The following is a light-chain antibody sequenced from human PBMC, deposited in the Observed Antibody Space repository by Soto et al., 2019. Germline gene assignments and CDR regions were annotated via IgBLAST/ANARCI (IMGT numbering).Light chain of an antibody. J-gene: IGKJ4*01. V-gene: IGKV3-11*01. CDR3: QQRSNWRVT. Sequence: TLSLSPGERATLSCRASQSVNIYLAWYQQKPGQAPRLLIYDASNRATGIPARFSGSGSGTDFTLTISSLEPEDIAVYYCQQRSNWRVTFGGGTKVDIK. CDR2: DAS. CDR1: QSVNIY.